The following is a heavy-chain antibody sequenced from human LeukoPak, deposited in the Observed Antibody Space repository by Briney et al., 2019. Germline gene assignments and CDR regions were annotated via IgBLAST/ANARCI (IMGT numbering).Heavy chain of an antibody. CDR2: MYSGGST. CDR3: ARGYCTGTNCLVDY. V-gene: IGHV3-53*01. Sequence: GGSLRLACAASGFTVSTNFMNWVRQGPGKGLEFVSIMYSGGSTYYADSVKGRFTISRDDSKNTVCLQMNSLRADDTAMYYCARGYCTGTNCLVDYWGQGTLVTVSS. D-gene: IGHD2-8*02. CDR1: GFTVSTNF. J-gene: IGHJ4*02.